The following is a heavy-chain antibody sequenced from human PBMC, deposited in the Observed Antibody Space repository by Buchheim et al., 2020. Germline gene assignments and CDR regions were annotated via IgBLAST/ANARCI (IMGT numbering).Heavy chain of an antibody. CDR1: GDSITSSSHY. V-gene: IGHV4-39*01. D-gene: IGHD5-24*01. Sequence: QLQLQESGPGLVKPSETLSLTCSVSGDSITSSSHYWGWIRQPPGKGLEWVGSILYNGNTYYSPSLKSRVTVFADTSKNQFSLKLSSVTAADTAVYYCATQRRDGYNFWDYWGQGTL. CDR3: ATQRRDGYNFWDY. J-gene: IGHJ4*02. CDR2: ILYNGNT.